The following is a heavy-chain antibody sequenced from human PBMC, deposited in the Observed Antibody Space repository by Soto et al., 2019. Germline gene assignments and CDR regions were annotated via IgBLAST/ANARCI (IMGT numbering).Heavy chain of an antibody. CDR3: AKHGYSTTPGAFDF. V-gene: IGHV3-23*01. CDR2: VSGDTGNT. J-gene: IGHJ4*02. D-gene: IGHD1-26*01. Sequence: PGGSLRLSCAGSGFTFRSYAMTWVRQAPGKGLEWVSTVSGDTGNTHYADSVKGRFTISRDNSKNTLYLQMSGLRAEDTAVYYCAKHGYSTTPGAFDFWGQGTLVTVSS. CDR1: GFTFRSYA.